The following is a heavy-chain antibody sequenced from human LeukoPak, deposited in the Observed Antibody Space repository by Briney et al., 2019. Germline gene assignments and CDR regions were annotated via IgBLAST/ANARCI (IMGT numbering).Heavy chain of an antibody. V-gene: IGHV4-39*01. Sequence: SETLSLTCTVSGGSIRSSSYYWGWIRQPPGKGLEWIGSIYYSGSTYHNPSLKSRVTISVDTSKNQFSLKLSSVTAADTAVYYCARHRRDGRYSHAFDIWGQGTMVTVSS. D-gene: IGHD5-18*01. J-gene: IGHJ3*02. CDR2: IYYSGST. CDR1: GGSIRSSSYY. CDR3: ARHRRDGRYSHAFDI.